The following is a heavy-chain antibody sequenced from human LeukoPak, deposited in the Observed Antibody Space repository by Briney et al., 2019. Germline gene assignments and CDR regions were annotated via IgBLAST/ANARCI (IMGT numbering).Heavy chain of an antibody. Sequence: SETLSLTCTVSGGSISSYYWSWIRHPPGTGLEWIGRISTSGSTNSNPSPNSRVTMSVSTSKNQFSLKLSPVTAAAPAVYYCARGSSSWGYLDYWGQGTLVSVSS. CDR2: ISTSGST. D-gene: IGHD2-2*01. CDR1: GGSISSYY. V-gene: IGHV4-4*07. J-gene: IGHJ4*02. CDR3: ARGSSSWGYLDY.